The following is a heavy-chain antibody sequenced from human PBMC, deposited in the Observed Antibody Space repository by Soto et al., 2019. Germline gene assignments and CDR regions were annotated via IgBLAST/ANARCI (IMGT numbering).Heavy chain of an antibody. J-gene: IGHJ6*02. D-gene: IGHD4-17*01. CDR3: ASDYGEPEYYYYGMDV. CDR2: IYYSGST. CDR1: GGSISSGDYY. Sequence: QVQLQESGPGLVKPSQTLSLTCTVSGGSISSGDYYWSWIRQPPGKGLEWIGYIYYSGSTYYNPSLKSRVTISVDTSKNQFSLKLSSVTAEDTAVYYCASDYGEPEYYYYGMDVWGQGTTVTVSS. V-gene: IGHV4-30-4*01.